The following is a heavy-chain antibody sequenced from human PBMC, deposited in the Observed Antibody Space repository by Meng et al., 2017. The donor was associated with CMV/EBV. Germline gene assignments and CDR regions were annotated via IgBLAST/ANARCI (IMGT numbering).Heavy chain of an antibody. J-gene: IGHJ6*02. CDR2: ISYDGSNK. CDR1: GFTFSSYA. CDR3: ARDWASYQLLWSPNYYYYGMDV. V-gene: IGHV3-30-3*01. Sequence: GGSLRLSCAASGFTFSSYAMHWVRQAPGKGLEWVAVISYDGSNKYYADSVKGRFTISRDNSKNTLYLQMNSLRAEDTAVYYCARDWASYQLLWSPNYYYYGMDVWGQGTTVTVSS. D-gene: IGHD2-2*01.